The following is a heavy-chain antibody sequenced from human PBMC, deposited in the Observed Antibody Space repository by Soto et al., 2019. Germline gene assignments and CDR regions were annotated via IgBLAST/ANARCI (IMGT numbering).Heavy chain of an antibody. V-gene: IGHV4-59*08. Sequence: LSETLSLTCTVSGGSISSYYWSWIRQPPGKGLEWIGYIYYSGSTNYNPSLKSRVTISVDTSKNQFSLKLSSVTAADTAVYYCARHVLGYDIWGYFDYWGQGTLVTVSS. D-gene: IGHD3-9*01. CDR3: ARHVLGYDIWGYFDY. CDR1: GGSISSYY. CDR2: IYYSGST. J-gene: IGHJ4*02.